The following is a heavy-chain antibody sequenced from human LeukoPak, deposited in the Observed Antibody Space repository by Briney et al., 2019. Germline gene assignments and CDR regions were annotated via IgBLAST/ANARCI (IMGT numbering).Heavy chain of an antibody. CDR1: GFTFSSYG. D-gene: IGHD3-10*02. J-gene: IGHJ6*04. CDR3: AELGITMIGGV. Sequence: GGSLRLSCVASGFTFSSYGMNWVRQAPGKGLEWVSSIGTSGSYIYYTDSVKGRFTISRDNAKNSLYLQMNSLRAEDTAVYYCAELGITMIGGVWGKGTTVTISS. V-gene: IGHV3-21*01. CDR2: IGTSGSYI.